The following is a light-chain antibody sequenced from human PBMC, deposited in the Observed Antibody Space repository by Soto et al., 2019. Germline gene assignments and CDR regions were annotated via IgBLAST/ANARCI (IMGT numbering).Light chain of an antibody. CDR3: QSYDSSLSGSYV. Sequence: QSVLTQPPSVSGAPGQRGTISCTWSSSNIGAGYDVHWYQQLPGTAPKLLIYGNSNRPSRVPDRFSGSKSGTSASLAITGLQAEDEADYYCQSYDSSLSGSYVFGTGTKLTVL. CDR1: SSNIGAGYD. V-gene: IGLV1-40*01. CDR2: GNS. J-gene: IGLJ1*01.